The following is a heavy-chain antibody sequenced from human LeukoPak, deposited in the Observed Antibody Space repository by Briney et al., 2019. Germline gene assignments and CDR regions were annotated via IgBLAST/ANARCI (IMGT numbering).Heavy chain of an antibody. CDR2: ISYDGSNK. V-gene: IGHV3-30*03. Sequence: PGGSLRLSCAASGFIFSSYGMHWVRQAPGKGLEWVAVISYDGSNKYYADSVKGRFTISRDNSKNTLYLQMDSLRAEDTAVYYCARDLRDYYDSREADYWGQGTLVTVSS. CDR1: GFIFSSYG. J-gene: IGHJ4*02. D-gene: IGHD3-22*01. CDR3: ARDLRDYYDSREADY.